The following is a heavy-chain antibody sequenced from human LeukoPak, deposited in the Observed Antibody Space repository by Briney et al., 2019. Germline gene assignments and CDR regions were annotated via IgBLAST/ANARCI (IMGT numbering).Heavy chain of an antibody. Sequence: GGSPRLSCAASGFTFSSYAMSLGRQAPGKGLKWVSAISGSGGSTYLADSVKGRFTISKDNSKTTLYLKMNSLRAEDPAICYCAKSRGDSTSAYGLDVWGQGTTVTVFS. J-gene: IGHJ6*02. CDR2: ISGSGGST. CDR1: GFTFSSYA. V-gene: IGHV3-23*01. CDR3: AKSRGDSTSAYGLDV. D-gene: IGHD2-2*01.